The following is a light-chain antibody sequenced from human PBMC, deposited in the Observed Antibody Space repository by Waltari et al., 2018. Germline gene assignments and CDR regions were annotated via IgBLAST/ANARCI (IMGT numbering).Light chain of an antibody. CDR3: SSYTSSSTVV. Sequence: QSALTQPAPVSGSPGQSITLSCTGTSSDVGGSNSVSWYQQNPGKAPKLMIYDVSNRPSGVSNRFSGSKSGNTASLTISGLQAEDEADYYCSSYTSSSTVVFGGGTKLTVL. CDR2: DVS. CDR1: SSDVGGSNS. V-gene: IGLV2-14*03. J-gene: IGLJ2*01.